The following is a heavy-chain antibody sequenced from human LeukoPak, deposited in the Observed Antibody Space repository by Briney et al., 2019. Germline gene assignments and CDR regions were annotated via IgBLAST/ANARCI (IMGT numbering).Heavy chain of an antibody. V-gene: IGHV1-8*01. Sequence: SVKVSCKASGYTFTSYDINWVRQAPGQGLEWMGWKNPNRGNTGYAQKFQGRVTMTRNTSISTAYMELSSLRSEDTAVYYCARGGYSSGWYKLDFDYWGQGTLVTVSS. J-gene: IGHJ4*02. CDR2: KNPNRGNT. D-gene: IGHD6-19*01. CDR3: ARGGYSSGWYKLDFDY. CDR1: GYTFTSYD.